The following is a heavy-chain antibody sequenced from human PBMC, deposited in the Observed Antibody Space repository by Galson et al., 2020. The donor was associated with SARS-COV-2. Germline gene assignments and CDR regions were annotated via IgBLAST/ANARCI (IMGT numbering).Heavy chain of an antibody. Sequence: SETLSLTCTVSSGSISGNFWSWVRQPPGKGLEWIGYIYETGRPNYHPSFESRVTISGDKSKNHFSLSLTSVTAADTAVYYCAKNAAEGEHCFESWGQGILVTVSS. V-gene: IGHV4-59*01. CDR3: AKNAAEGEHCFES. CDR2: IYETGRP. J-gene: IGHJ5*01. CDR1: SGSISGNF. D-gene: IGHD1-1*01.